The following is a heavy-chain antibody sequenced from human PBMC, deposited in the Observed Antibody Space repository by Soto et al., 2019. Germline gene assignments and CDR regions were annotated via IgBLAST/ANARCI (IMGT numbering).Heavy chain of an antibody. D-gene: IGHD5-18*01. Sequence: SETLSLTCSVSGGSVTSGDHYWSWLRQPPGKGLESIVYTQYGGSTYYNAALTSRTTMSVDTSKNQFSLTLSSVTAADTAVYYCARGRGYGYGIDYWGQGTLVTVSS. CDR1: GGSVTSGDHY. CDR2: TQYGGST. V-gene: IGHV4-30-4*01. J-gene: IGHJ4*02. CDR3: ARGRGYGYGIDY.